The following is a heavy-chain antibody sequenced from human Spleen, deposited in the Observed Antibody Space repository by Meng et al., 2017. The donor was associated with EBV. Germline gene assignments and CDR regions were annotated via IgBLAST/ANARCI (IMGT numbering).Heavy chain of an antibody. CDR3: ARDSTMPENWFDP. J-gene: IGHJ5*02. D-gene: IGHD2-2*01. V-gene: IGHV4-4*02. CDR2: IYHSGST. CDR1: GGSISSSNL. Sequence: HLRGSAPEVVKPSGTRPRTGAVPGGSISSSNLWSWVRQPPGKGLEWIGEIYHSGSTNYNPSLKSRVTISVDKSKNQFSLKLSSVTAADTAVYYCARDSTMPENWFDPWGQGTLVTVSS.